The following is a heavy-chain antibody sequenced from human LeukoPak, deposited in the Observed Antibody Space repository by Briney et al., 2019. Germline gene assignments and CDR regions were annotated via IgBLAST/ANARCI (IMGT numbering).Heavy chain of an antibody. CDR1: GVPFSNYY. J-gene: IGHJ4*02. CDR3: TRAVAGHPD. CDR2: INHSGYT. D-gene: IGHD6-19*01. V-gene: IGHV4-34*01. Sequence: SETLSLTCAVSGVPFSNYYWSWVRQSPRQGVEWIGGINHSGYTNYNPSLKSRVTMSIDTSKNQFSLILTSVTAADAGVYYCTRAVAGHPDWGQGTLVTVSS.